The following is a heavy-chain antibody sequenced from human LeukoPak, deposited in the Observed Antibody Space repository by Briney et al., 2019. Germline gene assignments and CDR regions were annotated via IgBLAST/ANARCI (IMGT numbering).Heavy chain of an antibody. V-gene: IGHV4-59*08. CDR3: ARHRCSSASCYVSYYYYYYMDV. CDR2: IYYSGST. Sequence: PETLSLTCTVPGGSISSYYWSWIRQPPGKGLEWIGYIYYSGSTNYNPSPKCRVTISVDTSKNQFSLKLSSVTAADTAVYYCARHRCSSASCYVSYYYYYYMDVWGKGTTVTVSS. J-gene: IGHJ6*03. CDR1: GGSISSYY. D-gene: IGHD2-2*01.